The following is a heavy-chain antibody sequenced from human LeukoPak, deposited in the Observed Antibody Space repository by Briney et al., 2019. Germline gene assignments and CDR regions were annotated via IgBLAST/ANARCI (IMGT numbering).Heavy chain of an antibody. V-gene: IGHV1-2*02. Sequence: GASVKVSCKASGYTFHGYYMHWVRQAPGQGLEWMGWINPNSGGTNYAQKFQGRVTMTRDTSISTAYMELSRLRSDDTAVYYCAREHSSSSGKVFDYWGQGTLVTVSS. CDR3: AREHSSSSGKVFDY. CDR2: INPNSGGT. CDR1: GYTFHGYY. D-gene: IGHD6-6*01. J-gene: IGHJ4*02.